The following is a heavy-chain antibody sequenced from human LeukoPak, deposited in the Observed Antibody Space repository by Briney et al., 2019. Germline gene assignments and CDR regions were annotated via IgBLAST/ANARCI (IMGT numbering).Heavy chain of an antibody. D-gene: IGHD4-17*01. CDR2: IKPDGSEG. J-gene: IGHJ3*01. CDR1: GFTFSTYW. CDR3: ARGDFDDSGDYVDAFEF. V-gene: IGHV3-7*01. Sequence: GGSLRLSCAASGFTFSTYWMSWVRQAPGKGLEWVANIKPDGSEGYCMGSVKGRFTISRDYAKHSLYLQMNSLRAEDTAVYYCARGDFDDSGDYVDAFEFWGQGTMVTVSA.